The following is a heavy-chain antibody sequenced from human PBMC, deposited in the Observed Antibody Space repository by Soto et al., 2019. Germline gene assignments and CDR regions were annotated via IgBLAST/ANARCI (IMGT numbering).Heavy chain of an antibody. Sequence: SETLSLTCTVSGGSISSSSYYWGWIRQPPGKGLEWIGSIYYSGSTYYNPSLKSRVTISVDTSKNQFSLKLSSVTAADTAVYYCARHEDEYQLLPARNWFDPWGQGTLVTVSS. D-gene: IGHD2-2*01. CDR1: GGSISSSSYY. V-gene: IGHV4-39*01. J-gene: IGHJ5*02. CDR3: ARHEDEYQLLPARNWFDP. CDR2: IYYSGST.